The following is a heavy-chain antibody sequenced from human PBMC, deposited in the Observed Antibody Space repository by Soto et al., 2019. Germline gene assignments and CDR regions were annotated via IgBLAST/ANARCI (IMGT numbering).Heavy chain of an antibody. CDR1: GDSISSSNSH. CDR3: VRYDRINMKPYSPEGFHI. D-gene: IGHD3-3*02. V-gene: IGHV4-39*01. J-gene: IGHJ3*02. CDR2: VYYGGAIFYSGNI. Sequence: LETLSLTXTVSGDSISSSNSHWGWTRQPPGKGLEYIGSVYYGGAIFYSGNIYYNPSLKSRVTISVDTSKNQFSLRLSSVTAADTGVYYCVRYDRINMKPYSPEGFHIWGQGTMVTVSS.